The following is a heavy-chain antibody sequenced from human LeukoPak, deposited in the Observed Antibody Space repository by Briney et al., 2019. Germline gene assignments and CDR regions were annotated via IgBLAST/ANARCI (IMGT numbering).Heavy chain of an antibody. CDR2: ISGSGGST. D-gene: IGHD1-26*01. CDR3: AKVISGSYSYFDY. Sequence: GGSLRLSCAASGFTFSSYAMSWVRQAPGKGLEWVSAISGSGGSTYYADSVKGRFTISRDNSKNTLYLQMNSLRAEDTAVYHCAKVISGSYSYFDYWGQGTLVTVSS. CDR1: GFTFSSYA. J-gene: IGHJ4*02. V-gene: IGHV3-23*01.